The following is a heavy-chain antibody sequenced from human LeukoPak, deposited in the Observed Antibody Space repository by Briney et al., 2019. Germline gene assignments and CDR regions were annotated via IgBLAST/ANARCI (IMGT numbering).Heavy chain of an antibody. CDR1: GFSFSSYN. V-gene: IGHV3-48*01. CDR2: ISDSSRTI. J-gene: IGHJ4*02. D-gene: IGHD2/OR15-2a*01. CDR3: AKGATSNIRHFDN. Sequence: GGSLRLSCAASGFSFSSYNMNWVRQAPGKGLEWVSYISDSSRTIYYADSVKGRFTISRDNSKNTLYLQMNSLRAEDTAVYYCAKGATSNIRHFDNWGQGTLVTVSS.